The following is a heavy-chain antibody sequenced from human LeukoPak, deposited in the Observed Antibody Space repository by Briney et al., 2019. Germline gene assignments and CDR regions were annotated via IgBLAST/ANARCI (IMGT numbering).Heavy chain of an antibody. CDR1: GYTFTSCD. V-gene: IGHV1-8*01. Sequence: GASVKVSCKASGYTFTSCDINWVRQATGQGLEWMGWMNPISGNTGYAQKFQGRVTMTRNTSISTAYMELSSLRSEDTAVYYCARATYYYGSGSPAEVDYWGQGTLVTVSS. D-gene: IGHD3-10*01. J-gene: IGHJ4*02. CDR2: MNPISGNT. CDR3: ARATYYYGSGSPAEVDY.